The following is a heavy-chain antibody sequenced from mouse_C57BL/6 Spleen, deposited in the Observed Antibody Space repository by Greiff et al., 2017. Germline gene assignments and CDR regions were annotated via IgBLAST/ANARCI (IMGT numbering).Heavy chain of an antibody. CDR2: IRLKSDNYAT. D-gene: IGHD2-13*01. V-gene: IGHV6-3*01. CDR1: GFTFSNYW. J-gene: IGHJ4*01. Sequence: EVKLEESGGGLVQPGGSMKLSCVASGFTFSNYWMNWVRQSPEKGLEWVAQIRLKSDNYATHYAESVKGRFTISRDDSKSSVYLQMNNLRAEDTGIYYCTGCDPYYAMDYWGQGTSVTVSS. CDR3: TGCDPYYAMDY.